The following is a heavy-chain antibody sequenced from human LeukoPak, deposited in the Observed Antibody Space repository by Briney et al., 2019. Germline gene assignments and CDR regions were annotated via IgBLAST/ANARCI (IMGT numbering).Heavy chain of an antibody. D-gene: IGHD6-25*01. CDR2: MYTSGST. J-gene: IGHJ3*02. CDR1: GGSISSYY. V-gene: IGHV4-4*07. Sequence: SETLSLTCTVSGGSISSYYWSWIRQPAGKGLEWIGRMYTSGSTNYNPSLKSRFTISVDTSKNQFSLKLSSVTAADTAVYYCARAGSGILFTAVDIWGQGTMVTVSS. CDR3: ARAGSGILFTAVDI.